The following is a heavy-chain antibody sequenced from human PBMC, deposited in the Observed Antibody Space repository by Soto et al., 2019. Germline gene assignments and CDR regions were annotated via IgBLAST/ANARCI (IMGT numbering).Heavy chain of an antibody. J-gene: IGHJ4*02. CDR1: GFTFSSYA. CDR2: ISYDGSNK. D-gene: IGHD1-1*01. V-gene: IGHV3-30-3*01. CDR3: ARVDVQFDY. Sequence: GSLRLSCAASGFTFSSYAMHWVRQAPGKGLEWVAVISYDGSNKYYADSVKGRFTISRDNSKNTLYLQMNSLRAEDTAVYYCARVDVQFDYWGQGTLVTVSS.